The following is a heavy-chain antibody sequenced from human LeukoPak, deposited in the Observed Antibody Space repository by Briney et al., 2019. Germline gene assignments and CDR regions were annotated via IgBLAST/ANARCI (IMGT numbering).Heavy chain of an antibody. J-gene: IGHJ1*01. CDR1: GFTFSSYS. Sequence: PGGSLRLSCAASGFTFSSYSMNWVRQAPGKGLEWVSSISSSSSYIYYADSVKGRFTISRDNAKNSLYLQMNSLRAEDTAVYYCASSGWVFGYFQHWGQGTLVTVSS. D-gene: IGHD6-19*01. CDR3: ASSGWVFGYFQH. V-gene: IGHV3-21*01. CDR2: ISSSSSYI.